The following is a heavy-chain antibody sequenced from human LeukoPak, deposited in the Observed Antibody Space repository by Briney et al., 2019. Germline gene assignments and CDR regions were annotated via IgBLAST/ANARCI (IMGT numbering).Heavy chain of an antibody. CDR3: ARDSRPITYDSSGLNYAWFDP. CDR1: GYTFTSYG. V-gene: IGHV1-18*01. Sequence: ASVKVSCKASGYTFTSYGISWVRQAPGQGLEWMGWISAYNGNTNYAQKLQGRVTMTTDTSTSTAYMELRSLRSDDTAVYYCARDSRPITYDSSGLNYAWFDPWGQGTLVTVSS. J-gene: IGHJ5*02. D-gene: IGHD3-22*01. CDR2: ISAYNGNT.